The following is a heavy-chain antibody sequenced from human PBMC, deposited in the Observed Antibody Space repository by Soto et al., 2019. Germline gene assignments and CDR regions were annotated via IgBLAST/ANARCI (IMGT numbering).Heavy chain of an antibody. J-gene: IGHJ6*02. D-gene: IGHD3-10*01. CDR1: GYTFTSYG. CDR2: ISAYNGNT. Sequence: QVQLVQSGAEVKKPGASVKVSCKASGYTFTSYGISWVRPAPGQGLEWMGWISAYNGNTNYAQKLQGRVTMTTDTSTSTAYMELRSLRSDDTAVYYCASNYLYYYGSGNTNYYGMDVWGQGTTVTVSS. V-gene: IGHV1-18*01. CDR3: ASNYLYYYGSGNTNYYGMDV.